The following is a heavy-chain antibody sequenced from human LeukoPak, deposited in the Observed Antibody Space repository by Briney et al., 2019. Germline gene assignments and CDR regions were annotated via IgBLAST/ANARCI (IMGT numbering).Heavy chain of an antibody. CDR2: ISYDGSNK. CDR1: GFTFSSYG. J-gene: IGHJ4*02. CDR3: ATQRWGYGSGTYYFDY. V-gene: IGHV3-30*03. Sequence: PGGSLRLSCAASGFTFSSYGMHWVRQAPGKGLEWVAVISYDGSNKYYADSVKGRFTISRDNSKNTLYLQMNSLRAEDTAVFYCATQRWGYGSGTYYFDYWGQGTLVTVSS. D-gene: IGHD3-10*01.